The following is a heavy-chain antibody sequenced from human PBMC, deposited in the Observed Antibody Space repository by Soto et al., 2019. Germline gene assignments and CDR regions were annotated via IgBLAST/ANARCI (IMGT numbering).Heavy chain of an antibody. Sequence: SETLSLTCAVYGGSFSGYYWSWIRQPPGKGLEWIGKINHSGSTNYNPSLKSGVTISLDTPKNKFSLKLSSVTAADTAVYYCARGTEILYYFDYWGQGTLVTVSS. CDR1: GGSFSGYY. D-gene: IGHD3-3*01. CDR3: ARGTEILYYFDY. J-gene: IGHJ4*02. V-gene: IGHV4-34*01. CDR2: INHSGST.